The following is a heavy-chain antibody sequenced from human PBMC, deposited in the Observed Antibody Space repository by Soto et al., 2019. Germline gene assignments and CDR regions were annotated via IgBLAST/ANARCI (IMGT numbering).Heavy chain of an antibody. CDR3: AEGCFYDGFDY. J-gene: IGHJ4*02. D-gene: IGHD5-12*01. CDR1: GFTFNNFA. CDR2: ITKNSDRT. V-gene: IGHV3-23*01. Sequence: EVQLLESGGGLVQPGGSLRLSCVTSGFTFNNFAMSWVRQAPGKGLEWVSSITKNSDRTYYAASVKGRFTISRDNSRSAVFLQLNSLREEDTALYYCAEGCFYDGFDYWCQGTLGTVSS.